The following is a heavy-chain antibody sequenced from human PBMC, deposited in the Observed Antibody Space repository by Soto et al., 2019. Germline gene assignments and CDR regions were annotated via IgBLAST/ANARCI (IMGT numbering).Heavy chain of an antibody. CDR1: GYTFTSYG. CDR2: ISAYNGNT. CDR3: ARERVHSSSSED. V-gene: IGHV1-18*01. D-gene: IGHD6-6*01. J-gene: IGHJ4*02. Sequence: ASVKVSCKASGYTFTSYGISWVRQAPGQGLEWMGWISAYNGNTNYAQKLQGRLTMTTDTSTRTAYMELRSLRSDDTAVYYCARERVHSSSSEDGGQGALVTVSS.